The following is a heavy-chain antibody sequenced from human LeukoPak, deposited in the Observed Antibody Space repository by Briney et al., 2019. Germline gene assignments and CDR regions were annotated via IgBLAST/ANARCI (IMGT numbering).Heavy chain of an antibody. D-gene: IGHD2-8*02. Sequence: GESLNISCKASGYSFTTYWIGWVRQMPGKGLEWTGIIYPGDSDARYNPSFQGQVTISVDTSITTAHLQWSSLKASDTAIYYCAISLGLSDTYWDFWGQGTLVTVTS. V-gene: IGHV5-51*01. J-gene: IGHJ4*02. CDR2: IYPGDSDA. CDR3: AISLGLSDTYWDF. CDR1: GYSFTTYW.